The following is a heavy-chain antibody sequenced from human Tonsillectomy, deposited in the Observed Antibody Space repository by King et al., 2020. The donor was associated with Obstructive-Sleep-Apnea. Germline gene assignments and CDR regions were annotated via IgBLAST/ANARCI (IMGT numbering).Heavy chain of an antibody. J-gene: IGHJ4*02. CDR2: IYYSGST. Sequence: QLQESGPGLVKPSETLSLTCTVSGGSISSYYWSWIRQPPGKGLEWMGYIYYSGSTNYNPSLKSRGTISVDTSKNQFSLKLNSVTAADTAVYYCGRLRKAMVRGVTDYFDYWGQGTLVTVSS. CDR3: GRLRKAMVRGVTDYFDY. V-gene: IGHV4-59*08. D-gene: IGHD3-10*01. CDR1: GGSISSYY.